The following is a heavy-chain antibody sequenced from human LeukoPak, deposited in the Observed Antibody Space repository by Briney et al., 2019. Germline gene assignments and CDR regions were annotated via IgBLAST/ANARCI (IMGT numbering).Heavy chain of an antibody. D-gene: IGHD3-22*01. CDR2: INPTGDRT. V-gene: IGHV1-46*01. J-gene: IGHJ5*02. CDR3: ARDNSVDDSAWWFDP. Sequence: GASVKVSCKASGYTFTSYYMHWVRQAPGQGLEWMGLINPTGDRTGYAQKFQGRVTMTRDMSTNTDYLELSSLRSEDTAIYYCARDNSVDDSAWWFDPWGQGTLVTVSS. CDR1: GYTFTSYY.